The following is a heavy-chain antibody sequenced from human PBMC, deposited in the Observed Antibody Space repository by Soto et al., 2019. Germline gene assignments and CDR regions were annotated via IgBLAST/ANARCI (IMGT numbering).Heavy chain of an antibody. D-gene: IGHD3-10*01. Sequence: QVQLVQSGAEVKKPGSSVKVSCKASGGTFSSYTISWVRQAPGQGLEWMGRIIPILGIANYAQKFQGRATITADKSTSTAYMERSSLRSADTAVYYCARTTMVRGVIGLNRDAFDIWGQGTMVTVSS. V-gene: IGHV1-69*02. CDR3: ARTTMVRGVIGLNRDAFDI. J-gene: IGHJ3*02. CDR2: IIPILGIA. CDR1: GGTFSSYT.